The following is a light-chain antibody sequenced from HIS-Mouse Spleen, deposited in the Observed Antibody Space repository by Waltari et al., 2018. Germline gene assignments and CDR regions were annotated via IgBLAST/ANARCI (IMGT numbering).Light chain of an antibody. CDR2: STN. Sequence: QTVVTQEPSFSVSPGGTVTLTCCLSSCPVPPRFSPSWYQQTPGQAPRTLIYSTNTRSSGVPDRFSGSILGNKAALTITGAQADDESDYYCVLYMGSGISWVFGGGTKLTVL. V-gene: IGLV8-61*01. CDR1: SCPVPPRFS. CDR3: VLYMGSGISWV. J-gene: IGLJ3*02.